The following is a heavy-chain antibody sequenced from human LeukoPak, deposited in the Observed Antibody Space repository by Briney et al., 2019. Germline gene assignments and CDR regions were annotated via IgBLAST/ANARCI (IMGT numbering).Heavy chain of an antibody. V-gene: IGHV3-23*01. CDR3: AKGGAATMRDGYNYYYDYMEV. D-gene: IGHD5-24*01. CDR2: ISGSGGHT. J-gene: IGHJ6*03. CDR1: GITFSSHS. Sequence: GGSLRLSCAPSGITFSSHSMSWLRQAPGKGLEWVSLISGSGGHTYYGDSVEGRFTISRDNSTNRLYLQMNSLRPEDTAVYYCAKGGAATMRDGYNYYYDYMEVWGRGTTVTVSS.